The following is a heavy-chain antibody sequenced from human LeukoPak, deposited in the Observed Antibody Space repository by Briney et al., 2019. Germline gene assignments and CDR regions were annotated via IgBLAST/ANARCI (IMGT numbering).Heavy chain of an antibody. V-gene: IGHV5-51*03. Sequence: KPGESLTLSCRGSGYIYTSYWIGGLREMPGKGLEWMGIIYPGDSDTRYSPSFQGQVTISADKSISTAYLQWSSLKASDTAMYYCARLNSNFDIWGQGTMVTVSS. CDR3: ARLNSNFDI. J-gene: IGHJ3*02. CDR2: IYPGDSDT. D-gene: IGHD4-11*01. CDR1: GYIYTSYW.